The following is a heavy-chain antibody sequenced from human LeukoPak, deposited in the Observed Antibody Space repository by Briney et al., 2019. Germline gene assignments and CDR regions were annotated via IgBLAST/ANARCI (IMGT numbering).Heavy chain of an antibody. CDR1: GFTFSSYG. D-gene: IGHD1-26*01. V-gene: IGHV3-30*03. J-gene: IGHJ6*02. CDR3: ARVSKGEFPQKVVGSYHGNYYYYGMDV. Sequence: PVGALRLSCAASGFTFSSYGMRWVRQAPGKGLEWVAVISYDGSNKDYADSVKGRFTISRDNSKNTLYLQMNSLRAEDTAVYYCARVSKGEFPQKVVGSYHGNYYYYGMDVWGQGTTVTVSS. CDR2: ISYDGSNK.